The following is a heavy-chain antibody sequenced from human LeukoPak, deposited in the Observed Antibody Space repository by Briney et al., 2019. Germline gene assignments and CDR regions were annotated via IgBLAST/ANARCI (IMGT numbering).Heavy chain of an antibody. CDR3: ARDLGREWWELRVYYYMDV. J-gene: IGHJ6*03. V-gene: IGHV4-39*07. CDR1: GGSISSSSYY. D-gene: IGHD1-26*01. CDR2: IYYSGST. Sequence: PSETLSLTCTVSGGSISSSSYYWGWIRQPPGKGLEWIGSIYYSGSTYYNPSLKSRVTISVDTSKNQFSLKLSSVTAADTAVYYCARDLGREWWELRVYYYMDVWGKGTTVTVSS.